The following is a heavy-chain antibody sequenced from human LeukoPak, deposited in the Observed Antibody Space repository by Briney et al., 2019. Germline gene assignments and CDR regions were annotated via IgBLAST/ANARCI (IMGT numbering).Heavy chain of an antibody. J-gene: IGHJ4*02. D-gene: IGHD3-10*01. CDR2: ISSSSSYI. V-gene: IGHV3-21*01. Sequence: GGSLRLSCAACGFTFSSYSMNWVRQAPGKGLEWVSSISSSSSYIYYADSVKGRFTISRDNAKNSLYLQMNSLRAEDTAVYYCASSTAVGGYYFDYWGQGTLVTVSS. CDR3: ASSTAVGGYYFDY. CDR1: GFTFSSYS.